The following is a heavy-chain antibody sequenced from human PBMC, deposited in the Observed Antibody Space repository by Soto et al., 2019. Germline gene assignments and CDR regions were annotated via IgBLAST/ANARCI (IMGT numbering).Heavy chain of an antibody. Sequence: QVQLQESGPGLVKPSQTLSLTCTVSGGSVSGGVYYWNWIRQHPEKGLEWIGYIYYSGSTYYNPSLRSRVTISADTSKNQFSLKLSSVTVAGTAVYYCARSSVAGAGYFQHWGQGTQVIVSS. V-gene: IGHV4-31*03. CDR1: GGSVSGGVYY. CDR2: IYYSGST. D-gene: IGHD6-19*01. CDR3: ARSSVAGAGYFQH. J-gene: IGHJ1*01.